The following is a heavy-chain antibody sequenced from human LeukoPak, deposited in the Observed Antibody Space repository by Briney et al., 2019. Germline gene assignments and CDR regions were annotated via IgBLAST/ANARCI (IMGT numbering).Heavy chain of an antibody. J-gene: IGHJ4*02. D-gene: IGHD2-2*01. V-gene: IGHV4-59*01. CDR2: TYDSGSS. CDR3: ARGWVSSSYYFDF. CDR1: GGSMRNYY. Sequence: SETLSLTCAVSGGSMRNYYWSWIRQPPGKGLEWIGYTYDSGSSSYNPSLRSRVSISIDTSKNQFSLNLSSVTAADTAVYYCARGWVSSSYYFDFWGQGTLVTVSS.